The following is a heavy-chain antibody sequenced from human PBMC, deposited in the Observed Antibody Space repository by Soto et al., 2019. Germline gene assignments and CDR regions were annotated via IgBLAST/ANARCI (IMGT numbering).Heavy chain of an antibody. CDR3: AKDIRVLRYFDRNAFDI. CDR1: GFTFDDYA. D-gene: IGHD3-9*01. V-gene: IGHV3-9*01. J-gene: IGHJ3*02. CDR2: ISWNSGTI. Sequence: PGGSLRLSCAASGFTFDDYAMHWGRQAPGKGLEWVSGISWNSGTIGYADSVKGRFTISRDNAKNSLYLQMNSLRAEDTALYYCAKDIRVLRYFDRNAFDIWGQGTMVTVSS.